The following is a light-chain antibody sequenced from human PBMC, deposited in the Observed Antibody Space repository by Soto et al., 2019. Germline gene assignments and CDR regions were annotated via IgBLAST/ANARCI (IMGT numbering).Light chain of an antibody. CDR1: QDINNY. Sequence: DIQMTQSPSSLSASVGDRVTITCQASQDINNYLTWYQQKPGKAPKLLIYGASNWETGVPSRFSGGGSGTDFTFPITSLQPEDFSTYYYQQYDSIAHCTFGGGTKVEIE. CDR3: QQYDSIAHCT. CDR2: GAS. V-gene: IGKV1-33*01. J-gene: IGKJ4*01.